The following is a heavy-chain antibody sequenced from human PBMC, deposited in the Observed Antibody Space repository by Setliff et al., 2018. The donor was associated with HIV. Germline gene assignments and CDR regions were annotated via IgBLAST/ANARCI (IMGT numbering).Heavy chain of an antibody. D-gene: IGHD3-10*01. CDR1: GYTFTGYY. J-gene: IGHJ4*02. Sequence: ASVKVSCKASGYTFTGYYMHWVRQAPGQGLEWMGIINPSSGSTTYAQKFQGRVTMTRDTSTSTVYMELSSLRSEDTAVYYCARDDPIRKEVASGLDYWGQGTLVTVSS. CDR2: INPSSGST. V-gene: IGHV1-46*01. CDR3: ARDDPIRKEVASGLDY.